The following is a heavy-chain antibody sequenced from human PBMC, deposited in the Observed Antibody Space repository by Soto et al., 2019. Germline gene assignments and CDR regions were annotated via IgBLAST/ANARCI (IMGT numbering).Heavy chain of an antibody. Sequence: RRLSCAASGFTFNTYTMNWVRQAPGKGLEWVSSIRSSSSYIYYADSLKGRLTISRDNAKNSLYLQMNSLRAEDTAVYYCARDQDSSRWYTDFEYWGEGTLVTVS. D-gene: IGHD6-13*01. CDR2: IRSSSSYI. CDR1: GFTFNTYT. J-gene: IGHJ4*02. CDR3: ARDQDSSRWYTDFEY. V-gene: IGHV3-21*01.